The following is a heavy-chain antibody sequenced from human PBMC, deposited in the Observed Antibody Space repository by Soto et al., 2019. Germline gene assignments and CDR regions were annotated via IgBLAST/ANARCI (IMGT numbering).Heavy chain of an antibody. V-gene: IGHV4-31*03. CDR2: IYFYNGATSST. CDR3: AWGTDAYKNGF. CDR1: GGSINSVGSH. J-gene: IGHJ4*02. D-gene: IGHD2-8*01. Sequence: TLSLTCSVSGGSINSVGSHWTWIRHHPEKGLEWIVFIYFYNGATSSTSYNPSLQSRVVISVDTSKNHVSLNLNSVTVADTAVYFCAWGTDAYKNGFWGLGTLVTVSS.